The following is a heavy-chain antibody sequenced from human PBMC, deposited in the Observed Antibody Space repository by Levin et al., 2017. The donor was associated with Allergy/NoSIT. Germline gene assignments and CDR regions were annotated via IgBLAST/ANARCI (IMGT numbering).Heavy chain of an antibody. CDR2: ISGSGGST. J-gene: IGHJ5*02. CDR1: GFTFRSYA. CDR3: AKPKQKPGGSSWYRNWFDP. Sequence: LSLTCAASGFTFRSYAMSWVRQAPGKGLEWVSAISGSGGSTYYADSVKGRFTISRDNSKNTLYLQMNSLRAEDTAVYYCAKPKQKPGGSSWYRNWFDPWGQGTLVTVSS. V-gene: IGHV3-23*01. D-gene: IGHD6-13*01.